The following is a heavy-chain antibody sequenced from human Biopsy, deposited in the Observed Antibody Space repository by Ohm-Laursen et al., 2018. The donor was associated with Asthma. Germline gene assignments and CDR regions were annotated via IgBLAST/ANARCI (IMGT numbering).Heavy chain of an antibody. D-gene: IGHD3-22*01. Sequence: SLRLSCAAPGFTFSSSAMSWVRQPPGKGLEWVSVIYSGGGTFYVDSVKGRFTISRDNSKNTVDLQMRSLRAEDTAIYYCVKDTDEIRGYYTFEVWGQGTMVTVSS. V-gene: IGHV3-23*03. CDR3: VKDTDEIRGYYTFEV. CDR1: GFTFSSSA. J-gene: IGHJ3*01. CDR2: IYSGGGT.